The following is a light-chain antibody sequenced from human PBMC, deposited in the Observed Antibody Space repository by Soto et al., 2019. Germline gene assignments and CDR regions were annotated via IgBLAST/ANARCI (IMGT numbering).Light chain of an antibody. CDR2: EGS. CDR1: SSDVGSYNL. Sequence: QSVLTQPASVSLSPGQSITISCTGTSSDVGSYNLVSWYQQHPGKAPKLMIYEGSKRPSGVSNRFSGSKSGNTASLTISGLQAEDEADYYCCSYAGSSTFANYVFGTGTKVTVL. J-gene: IGLJ1*01. CDR3: CSYAGSSTFANYV. V-gene: IGLV2-23*03.